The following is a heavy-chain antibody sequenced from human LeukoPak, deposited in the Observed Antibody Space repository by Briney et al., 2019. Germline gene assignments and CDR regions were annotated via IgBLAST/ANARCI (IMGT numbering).Heavy chain of an antibody. J-gene: IGHJ4*02. CDR2: ISSSGSTI. D-gene: IGHD3-10*01. CDR3: ARAVHGILWFGE. V-gene: IGHV3-11*04. Sequence: VSYISSSGSTIYYADSVKGRFTISRDNAKNSLYLQMNSLRAEDTAVYYCARAVHGILWFGEWGQGTLVTVSS.